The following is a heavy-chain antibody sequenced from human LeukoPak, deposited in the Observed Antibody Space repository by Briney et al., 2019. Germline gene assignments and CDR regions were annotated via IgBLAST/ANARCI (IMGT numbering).Heavy chain of an antibody. CDR1: GFTFSSYE. Sequence: GGSLRLSCVASGFTFSSYEMNWVRQAPGKGLEWISYISTTGDRIQYADSVKGRFTISRDNAKNSLYLQMNSLRAEDTAVYYCARGDRGYCSSTSCHYYYMDVWGKGTTVTISS. CDR3: ARGDRGYCSSTSCHYYYMDV. D-gene: IGHD2-2*01. V-gene: IGHV3-48*03. CDR2: ISTTGDRI. J-gene: IGHJ6*03.